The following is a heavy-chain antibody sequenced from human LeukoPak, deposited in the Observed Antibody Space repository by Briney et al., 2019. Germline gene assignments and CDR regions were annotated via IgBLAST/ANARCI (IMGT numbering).Heavy chain of an antibody. CDR2: ISAYNGNT. CDR3: ASRHGTMTVDQLDY. CDR1: GYTFTSYG. D-gene: IGHD3-22*01. V-gene: IGHV1-18*01. Sequence: ASVKVSCKASGYTFTSYGISWVRQAPGQGLEWMGWISAYNGNTNYAQKLQGRVTMTTDTSTSTAYMELRSLRSDDTAVYYCASRHGTMTVDQLDYWGQGTLVTVSS. J-gene: IGHJ4*02.